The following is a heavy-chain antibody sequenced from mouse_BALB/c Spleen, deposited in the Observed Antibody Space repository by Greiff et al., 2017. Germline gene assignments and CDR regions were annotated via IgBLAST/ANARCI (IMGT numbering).Heavy chain of an antibody. CDR1: GFTFSDYG. CDR3: AREGAPYWYFDV. V-gene: IGHV5-15*02. J-gene: IGHJ1*01. Sequence: EVQLVESGGGLVQPGGSRKLSCAASGFTFSDYGMAWVRQAPGKGPEWVAFISNLAYSIYYADTVTGRFTISRENAKNTLYLEMSSLRSEDTAMYYCAREGAPYWYFDVWGAGTTVTVSS. CDR2: ISNLAYSI.